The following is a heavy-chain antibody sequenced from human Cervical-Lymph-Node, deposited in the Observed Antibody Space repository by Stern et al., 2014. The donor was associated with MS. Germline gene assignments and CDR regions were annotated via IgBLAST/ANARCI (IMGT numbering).Heavy chain of an antibody. J-gene: IGHJ6*02. Sequence: QVQLVQSGAEVKKPGASVKVSCKASGYTFTSYYMHWVRQAPGQGLEWMGIINPSGGSPSYAQKFQGRVTMTRDTSTSTVYMELSSLRSEDTAVYSCARGAAVAGTSPYYYGMDVWGQGTTVTVSS. CDR3: ARGAAVAGTSPYYYGMDV. D-gene: IGHD6-19*01. CDR1: GYTFTSYY. V-gene: IGHV1-46*01. CDR2: INPSGGSP.